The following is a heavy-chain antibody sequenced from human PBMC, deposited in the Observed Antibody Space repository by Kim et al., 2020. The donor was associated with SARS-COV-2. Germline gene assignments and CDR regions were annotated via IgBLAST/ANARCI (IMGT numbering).Heavy chain of an antibody. V-gene: IGHV4-39*07. CDR3: ARGGLGELSLVDY. J-gene: IGHJ4*02. Sequence: TPSLKSRVTISVDTSKNQFSLKLSSVTAADTAVYYCARGGLGELSLVDYWGQGTLVTVSS. D-gene: IGHD3-10*01.